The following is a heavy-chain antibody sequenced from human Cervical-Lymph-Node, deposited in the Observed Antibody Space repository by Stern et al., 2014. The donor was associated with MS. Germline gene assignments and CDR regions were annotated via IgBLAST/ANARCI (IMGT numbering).Heavy chain of an antibody. CDR1: GGTFSSYA. CDR3: ARDGGGVDI. J-gene: IGHJ3*02. CDR2: IIPSIGIA. V-gene: IGHV1-69*17. Sequence: VQLGESGAEVKKPGSSVKVSCKASGGTFSSYAIRWVRQAPGQGLAWVGGIIPSIGIANHAQKFQGGVTITADKSTNTGYMELSSLRSEDTALYYCARDGGGVDIWGQGTMVSVSS. D-gene: IGHD2-8*01.